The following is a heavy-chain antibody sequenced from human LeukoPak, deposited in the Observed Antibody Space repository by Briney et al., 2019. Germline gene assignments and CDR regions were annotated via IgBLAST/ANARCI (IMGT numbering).Heavy chain of an antibody. CDR1: GGSISSYY. CDR2: IYYSGST. V-gene: IGHV4-59*01. D-gene: IGHD3-9*01. Sequence: SETLSLTCTVSGGSISSYYWSWIRQPPGKGLEWIGYIYYSGSTNYNPSLKSRVTISVDTSKNQFSLKLSPVTAADTAVYYCARGCDYDILTGYSHDAFDIWGQGTMVTVSS. CDR3: ARGCDYDILTGYSHDAFDI. J-gene: IGHJ3*02.